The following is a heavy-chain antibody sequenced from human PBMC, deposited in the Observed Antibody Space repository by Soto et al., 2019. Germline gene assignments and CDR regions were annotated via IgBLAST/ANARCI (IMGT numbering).Heavy chain of an antibody. D-gene: IGHD6-19*01. V-gene: IGHV1-18*04. Sequence: QVQLVQSGAEVKKPGASVKVSCKTSGYTFTNHGINWVRQAPGQGLEWMGWINPYNANVNYAQKLQGRVTMTPDTSTSTAYMELRSLTSDATAVYYCARERVAGICGEAFALGGQGTMVTVSS. CDR1: GYTFTNHG. CDR3: ARERVAGICGEAFAL. CDR2: INPYNANV. J-gene: IGHJ3*01.